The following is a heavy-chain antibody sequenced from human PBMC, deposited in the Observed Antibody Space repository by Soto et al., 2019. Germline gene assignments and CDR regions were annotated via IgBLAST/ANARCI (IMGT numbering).Heavy chain of an antibody. Sequence: ASVKVSCKASGYTFTSYGISWVRQAPGQGLEWMGWISAYNGNTNYAQKLQGRVTMTTDTSTSTAYMEPRSLRSDDTAVYYCARVQSRGHYDSWSGYYDGMDVWGQGTTVTVSS. CDR1: GYTFTSYG. V-gene: IGHV1-18*04. CDR3: ARVQSRGHYDSWSGYYDGMDV. CDR2: ISAYNGNT. J-gene: IGHJ6*02. D-gene: IGHD3-3*01.